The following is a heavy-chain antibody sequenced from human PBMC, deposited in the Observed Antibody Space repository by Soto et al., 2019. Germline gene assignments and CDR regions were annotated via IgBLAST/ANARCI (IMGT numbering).Heavy chain of an antibody. J-gene: IGHJ5*02. CDR3: ARNWVAAAGKGGWSDP. D-gene: IGHD6-13*01. CDR1: GGSISNYQ. Sequence: SETLSLTCIVSGGSISNYQWSLIRQAAGKGLEWIGRIYTSGSTNYNPSLKSRVTMSVDTSKNHFSLKPSSVTAADTAVYYCARNWVAAAGKGGWSDPWGQGTLVPVSS. CDR2: IYTSGST. V-gene: IGHV4-4*07.